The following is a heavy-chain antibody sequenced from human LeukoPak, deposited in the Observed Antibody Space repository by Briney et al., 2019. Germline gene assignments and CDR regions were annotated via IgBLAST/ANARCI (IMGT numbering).Heavy chain of an antibody. Sequence: PGGSLRLSCAASGFTFTSYGMHWVRQAPGKGLEWVALIWYDGRKEYYADSVKGRFTISRDDSRNTLYLQMNGLRAEDTAVYYCARLGGSWSSDYWGQGTLVTVSS. D-gene: IGHD6-13*01. J-gene: IGHJ4*02. V-gene: IGHV3-33*01. CDR2: IWYDGRKE. CDR1: GFTFTSYG. CDR3: ARLGGSWSSDY.